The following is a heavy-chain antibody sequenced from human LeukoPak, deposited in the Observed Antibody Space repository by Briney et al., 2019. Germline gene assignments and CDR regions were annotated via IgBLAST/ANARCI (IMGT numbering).Heavy chain of an antibody. CDR2: IKSKTDGGTT. Sequence: GGSLRLSCAASGFTFSNAWMSWVRQAPGKGLEWVGRIKSKTDGGTTDYAAPVKGRFTISRDDSKNTLYLQMNSLKTEDTAVYYCTTNRGGFSGITMVRGVIRWFDPWGQGTLVTVSS. J-gene: IGHJ5*02. V-gene: IGHV3-15*01. CDR3: TTNRGGFSGITMVRGVIRWFDP. D-gene: IGHD3-10*01. CDR1: GFTFSNAW.